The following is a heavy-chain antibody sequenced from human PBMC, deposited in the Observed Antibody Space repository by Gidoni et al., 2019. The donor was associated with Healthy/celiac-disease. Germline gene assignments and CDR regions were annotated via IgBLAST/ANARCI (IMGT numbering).Heavy chain of an antibody. CDR3: AKIYSSGWYGYYGMDV. D-gene: IGHD6-19*01. Sequence: QVQLVQSAAEVQKHRSSVQLFYKASGATFSSYAISWVRQAPGQGLEWLGGIILIVGTANYAQKFQGRVTITADKSTSTANMGRSSLRSEGTAVNYCAKIYSSGWYGYYGMDVWGQGTTVTVSS. CDR2: IILIVGTA. CDR1: GATFSSYA. J-gene: IGHJ6*02. V-gene: IGHV1-69*06.